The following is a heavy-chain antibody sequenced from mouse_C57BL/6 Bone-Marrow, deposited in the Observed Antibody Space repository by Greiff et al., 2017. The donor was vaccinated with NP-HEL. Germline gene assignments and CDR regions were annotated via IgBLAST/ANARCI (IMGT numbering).Heavy chain of an antibody. CDR2: IYPGDGDT. D-gene: IGHD1-1*01. Sequence: QVQLQQSGPELVKPGASVKISCKASGYAFSSSWMNWVKQRPGKGLEWIGRIYPGDGDTNYTGKFKGKATLTADKSSSTAYMQLSSLTSEDSAVYFCARERIRTVVAPFDVWGTGTTVTVSS. J-gene: IGHJ1*03. CDR1: GYAFSSSW. CDR3: ARERIRTVVAPFDV. V-gene: IGHV1-82*01.